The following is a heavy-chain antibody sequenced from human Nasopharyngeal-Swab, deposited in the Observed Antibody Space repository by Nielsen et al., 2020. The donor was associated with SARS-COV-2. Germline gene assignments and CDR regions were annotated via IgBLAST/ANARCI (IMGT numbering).Heavy chain of an antibody. CDR1: GFTFSSYA. Sequence: SLRISCAASGFTFSSYAMHWVRQAPGKGLEWVAVLSYDGRNKYYAASVKGRFTISRDNSKNTLYLQMNSLRAEDTAVYYCARGGLLWDAFDIWGQGTMVTVSS. CDR3: ARGGLLWDAFDI. V-gene: IGHV3-30*04. CDR2: LSYDGRNK. J-gene: IGHJ3*02. D-gene: IGHD1-26*01.